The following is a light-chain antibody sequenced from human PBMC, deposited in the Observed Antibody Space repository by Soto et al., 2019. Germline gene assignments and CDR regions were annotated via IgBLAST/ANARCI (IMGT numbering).Light chain of an antibody. CDR1: QSISSY. CDR3: QQTYTTPPGT. Sequence: DIQMTQSPSSLSASVGDRVTITCRASQSISSYLNWYHHKPGKAPKLLIYAASSLQSGVPSRFSGSGSGTDFTLTISSLQPEDFATYYCQQTYTTPPGTFGQGTKVDIK. CDR2: AAS. V-gene: IGKV1-39*01. J-gene: IGKJ1*01.